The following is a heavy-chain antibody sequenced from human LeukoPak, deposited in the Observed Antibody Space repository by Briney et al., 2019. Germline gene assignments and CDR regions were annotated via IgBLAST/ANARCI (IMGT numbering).Heavy chain of an antibody. D-gene: IGHD4-17*01. CDR1: GYTFTSYG. Sequence: ASVKVSCKASGYTFTSYGISWVRQAPGQGLEWMGWISAYNGNTNYAQKLQGRVTMTTDTSTSTAYMELRSLRSDDTAVYYCARVYDYDGPGFFDYWGQGTLVTVSS. CDR3: ARVYDYDGPGFFDY. V-gene: IGHV1-18*01. J-gene: IGHJ4*02. CDR2: ISAYNGNT.